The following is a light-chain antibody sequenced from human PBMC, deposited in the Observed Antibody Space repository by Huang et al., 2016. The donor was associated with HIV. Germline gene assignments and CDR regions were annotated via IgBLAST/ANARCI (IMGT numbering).Light chain of an antibody. J-gene: IGKJ5*01. CDR1: QSLLYSLNNKNY. CDR3: QQYYQNPQT. CDR2: WGS. Sequence: DIVMTQSPDSLSVSPGERATIDCKSSQSLLYSLNNKNYLAWFQQKPGRPPKLLLYWGSKRESGIPERFNGSGAGNDFNLNINNLQPEDVATYYCQQYYQNPQTFGQGT. V-gene: IGKV4-1*01.